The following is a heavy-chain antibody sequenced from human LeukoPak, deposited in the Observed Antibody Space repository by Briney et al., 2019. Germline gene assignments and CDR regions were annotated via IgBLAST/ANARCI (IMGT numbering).Heavy chain of an antibody. J-gene: IGHJ6*03. CDR2: IIPIFGTA. D-gene: IGHD2-2*02. V-gene: IGHV1-69*05. CDR3: ASGPRYCSSTSCYNSPSSYYYHYMDV. Sequence: SVKVSCKASGGTFSSYAISWVRQAPGQGLEWMGGIIPIFGTANYAQKFQGRVTITTDESTSTAYMELSSLRSEDTAVYYCASGPRYCSSTSCYNSPSSYYYHYMDVWGKGTTVTVSS. CDR1: GGTFSSYA.